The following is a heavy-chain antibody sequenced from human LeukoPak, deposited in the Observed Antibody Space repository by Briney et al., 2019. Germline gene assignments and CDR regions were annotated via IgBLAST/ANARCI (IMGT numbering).Heavy chain of an antibody. V-gene: IGHV3-74*01. CDR3: AKGYIIAGRQWYLDL. CDR2: IKTDGSTI. J-gene: IGHJ2*01. D-gene: IGHD6-13*01. CDR1: GFIFSNYW. Sequence: SGGSLRLSRAASGFIFSNYWMHWVRQAPGKGLVWVSRIKTDGSTITYADSVKGRFIISRDNAKDSLYLQMNSLRAEDAAVYYCAKGYIIAGRQWYLDLWGRGTLVGVSS.